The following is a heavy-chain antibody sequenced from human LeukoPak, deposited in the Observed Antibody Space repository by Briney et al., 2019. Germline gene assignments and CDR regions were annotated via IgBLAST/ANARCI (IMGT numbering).Heavy chain of an antibody. Sequence: ASVKVSCKASGYNFVGYYIHWVRQAPGQGLEWMGRINPRDGETNFAQKFQGRVTMTSDTSISTAYMELNGLRSDDTAVYYCGRDWELRFHQGGLDYWGQGALVTVSS. D-gene: IGHD3-3*01. J-gene: IGHJ4*02. V-gene: IGHV1-2*06. CDR1: GYNFVGYY. CDR3: GRDWELRFHQGGLDY. CDR2: INPRDGET.